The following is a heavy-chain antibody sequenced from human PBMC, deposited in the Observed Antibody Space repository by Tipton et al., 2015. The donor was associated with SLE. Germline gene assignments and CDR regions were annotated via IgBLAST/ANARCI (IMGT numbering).Heavy chain of an antibody. V-gene: IGHV4-31*03. J-gene: IGHJ5*01. CDR1: GDSISNVGYY. CDR2: IYYSGSTD. CDR3: ARGGSWFDS. D-gene: IGHD3-10*01. Sequence: TLSLTCTVSGDSISNVGYYWSWIRQHPGKGLEWNGCIYYSGSTDYYDPSLESRVSISIDTSKNEFSLKLSSVTAADTALYYCARGGSWFDSWGQGTPVTVSS.